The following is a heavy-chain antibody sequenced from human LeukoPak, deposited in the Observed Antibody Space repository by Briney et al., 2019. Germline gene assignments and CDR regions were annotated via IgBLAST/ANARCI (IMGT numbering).Heavy chain of an antibody. Sequence: ASVKVSCKASGYTFTSYYMHWVRQAPGQGLEWMGIINPSGGSTSYAQKFQGRVTMTRDMSTSTVYMELSSLRSEDTAVYYCARDPAHYYYYMDVWGKGTTVTVSS. CDR1: GYTFTSYY. V-gene: IGHV1-46*01. J-gene: IGHJ6*03. CDR2: INPSGGST. CDR3: ARDPAHYYYYMDV.